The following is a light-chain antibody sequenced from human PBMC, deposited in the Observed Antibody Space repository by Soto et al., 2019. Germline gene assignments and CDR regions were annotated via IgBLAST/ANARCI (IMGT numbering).Light chain of an antibody. CDR1: QSFSSSD. CDR3: QRDGSSRS. Sequence: IVLTQSPGNMSLSPGERATLSCRASQSFSSSDLAWYQQKPGQAPKALIFGVSSRATGIPDRFSGSGSGTDFTLTISRLEPEDFAVYYCQRDGSSRSFGQGTKVEIK. V-gene: IGKV3-20*01. J-gene: IGKJ1*01. CDR2: GVS.